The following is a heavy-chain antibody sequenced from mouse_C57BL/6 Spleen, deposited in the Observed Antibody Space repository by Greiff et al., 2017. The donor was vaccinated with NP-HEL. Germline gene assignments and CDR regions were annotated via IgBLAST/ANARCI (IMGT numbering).Heavy chain of an antibody. V-gene: IGHV1-4*01. J-gene: IGHJ2*01. CDR2: INPSSGYT. Sequence: QVQLQQSGAELARPGASVKMSCKASGYTFTSYTMHWVKQRPGQGLEWIGYINPSSGYTKYNQKFKGKSTLTVDKSSSTAYMQLSSLTSEDSAVYYCAITGYYFDYWGQGTTLTVSS. CDR3: AITGYYFDY. D-gene: IGHD4-1*01. CDR1: GYTFTSYT.